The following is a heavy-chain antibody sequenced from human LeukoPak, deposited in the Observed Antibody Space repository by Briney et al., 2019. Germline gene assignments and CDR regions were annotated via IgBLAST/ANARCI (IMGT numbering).Heavy chain of an antibody. Sequence: SETLSLTCTVSGDSVSSSTYYWDWIRQPPGKGLEWIGNICYSVSTYYNPSLNGRVTMSLDESSNQLSLKLTSVTAADTAIYYCSRESGAFCPFGYWGQGTLVIVPS. CDR1: GDSVSSSTYY. CDR2: ICYSVST. J-gene: IGHJ4*02. D-gene: IGHD1-26*01. V-gene: IGHV4-39*07. CDR3: SRESGAFCPFGY.